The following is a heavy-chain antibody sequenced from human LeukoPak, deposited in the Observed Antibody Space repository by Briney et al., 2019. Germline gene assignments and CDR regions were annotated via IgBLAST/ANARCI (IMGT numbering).Heavy chain of an antibody. CDR2: IDPSDSYT. Sequence: GESLKISCKGSGYSFTNYWIGWVRQMPGKGLEWMGRIDPSDSYTNYSPSFQGHVTISADNSISTASLQWSSLKASDTAIYYCARQRYVYDAFDIWGQGTMVTVSS. D-gene: IGHD3-16*01. V-gene: IGHV5-10-1*01. CDR1: GYSFTNYW. CDR3: ARQRYVYDAFDI. J-gene: IGHJ3*02.